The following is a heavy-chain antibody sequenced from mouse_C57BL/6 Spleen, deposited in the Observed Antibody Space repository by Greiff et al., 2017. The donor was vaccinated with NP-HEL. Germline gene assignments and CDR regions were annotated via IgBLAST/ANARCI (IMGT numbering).Heavy chain of an antibody. Sequence: EVQLQQSGPELVKPGASVKIPCKASGYTFTDYNMDWVKQSQGKSLEWIGDINPNNGGTIYNQKFKGKATLTVDKSSSTAYMELRSLTSDDTAVDYCASGDYDYDEGFTYWGQGTLVTVSA. CDR1: GYTFTDYN. CDR2: INPNNGGT. J-gene: IGHJ3*01. V-gene: IGHV1-18*01. CDR3: ASGDYDYDEGFTY. D-gene: IGHD2-4*01.